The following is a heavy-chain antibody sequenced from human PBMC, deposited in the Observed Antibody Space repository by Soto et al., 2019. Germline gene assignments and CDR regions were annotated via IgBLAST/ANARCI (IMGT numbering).Heavy chain of an antibody. J-gene: IGHJ6*02. CDR2: ISSNGGST. D-gene: IGHD3-10*01. CDR3: VKDLPGNVGELLYSYYYYGMDV. CDR1: GFTFSSYA. V-gene: IGHV3-64D*08. Sequence: GGSLRLSCSASGFTFSSYAMHWVRQAPGKGLEYVSAISSNGGSTYYADSVKGRFTISRDNSKNTLYLQMSSLRAEDTAVYYCVKDLPGNVGELLYSYYYYGMDVWGQGTTVTVSS.